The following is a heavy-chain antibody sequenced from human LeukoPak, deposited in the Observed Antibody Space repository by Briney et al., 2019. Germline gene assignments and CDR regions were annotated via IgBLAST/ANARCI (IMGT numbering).Heavy chain of an antibody. Sequence: QPGASLRLSCAASGFTFSSYAMSCVRQAPGKGLEWVSAISGSGGSTYYADSVKGRFTISRDNSKNTLYLQMNSLRAEDTAVYYCASHAMDGYTLLDYWGQGTLVTVSS. D-gene: IGHD3-16*01. V-gene: IGHV3-23*01. J-gene: IGHJ4*02. CDR3: ASHAMDGYTLLDY. CDR2: ISGSGGST. CDR1: GFTFSSYA.